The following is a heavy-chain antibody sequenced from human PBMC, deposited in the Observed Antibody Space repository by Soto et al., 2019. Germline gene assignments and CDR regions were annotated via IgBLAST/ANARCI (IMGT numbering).Heavy chain of an antibody. CDR2: ISSNGGST. Sequence: GGSLRLSCAASGFTFSSYAMHWVRQAPGKGLEYVSAISSNGGSTYYANSVKGRFTISRDNSKNTLYLQMGSLRAEDMAVYYCARESLDIVATTDYWGQGTLVTVSS. CDR3: ARESLDIVATTDY. V-gene: IGHV3-64*01. D-gene: IGHD5-12*01. CDR1: GFTFSSYA. J-gene: IGHJ4*02.